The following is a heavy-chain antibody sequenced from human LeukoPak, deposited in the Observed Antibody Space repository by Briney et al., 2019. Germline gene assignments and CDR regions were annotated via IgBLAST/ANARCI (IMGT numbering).Heavy chain of an antibody. V-gene: IGHV3-23*01. Sequence: QSGGSLRLSCAASEFTFSTYAMSWVRQAPGKGLEWVSAISGSGGTTYYTDSVKGRFTISRDNSKNTLYLQMYSLRAEDTAVYYCAKNFQRFEDAFDIWGQGTMVTVSS. D-gene: IGHD3-3*01. CDR1: EFTFSTYA. CDR3: AKNFQRFEDAFDI. J-gene: IGHJ3*02. CDR2: ISGSGGTT.